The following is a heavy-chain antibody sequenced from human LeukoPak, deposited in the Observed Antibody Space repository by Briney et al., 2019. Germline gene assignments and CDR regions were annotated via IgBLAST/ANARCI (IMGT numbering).Heavy chain of an antibody. J-gene: IGHJ5*02. V-gene: IGHV1-8*01. CDR2: INPNSGNT. CDR1: GYTFTSYY. D-gene: IGHD3-3*01. CDR3: ARVRFLEWPKGENWFDP. Sequence: ASVKVSCKASGYTFTSYYMNWVRQATGQGLEWMGWINPNSGNTGYAQKFQGRVTMTRNTSIHTAYMQLSSLRSEEPAVYYCARVRFLEWPKGENWFDPWGQGTLVTVSS.